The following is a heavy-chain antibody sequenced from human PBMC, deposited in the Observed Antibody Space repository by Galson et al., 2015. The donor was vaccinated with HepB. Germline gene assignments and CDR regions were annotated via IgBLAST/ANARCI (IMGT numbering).Heavy chain of an antibody. CDR3: ARDNFGEFDYYGMDV. J-gene: IGHJ6*02. Sequence: SLRLPCAVSGFTSSSYWMNWVRQAPGKGLEWVANIKQDGSKKYYVDSVKGRFTISRDNAKNSLYLQMSSLRAEDTAVYYCARDNFGEFDYYGMDVWGQGTTVTVSS. D-gene: IGHD3-10*01. V-gene: IGHV3-7*01. CDR2: IKQDGSKK. CDR1: GFTSSSYW.